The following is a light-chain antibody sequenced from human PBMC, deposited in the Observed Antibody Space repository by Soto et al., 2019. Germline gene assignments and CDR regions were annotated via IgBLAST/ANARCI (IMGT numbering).Light chain of an antibody. CDR3: QHYNSYSEA. CDR2: KAS. CDR1: QTISSW. V-gene: IGKV1-5*03. Sequence: DIQMTQSRSTLSGSVGDRVTITCRASQTISSWLTWYQQKPGKAPKLLIYKASTLKSGVPSRFSGSGSGTEFTLTISSLQPDDLATYYCQHYNSYSEAFGQGTKVELK. J-gene: IGKJ1*01.